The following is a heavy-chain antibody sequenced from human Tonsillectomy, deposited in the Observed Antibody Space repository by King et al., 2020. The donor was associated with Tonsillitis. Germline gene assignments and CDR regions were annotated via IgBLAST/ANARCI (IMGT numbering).Heavy chain of an antibody. D-gene: IGHD5-24*01. J-gene: IGHJ2*01. Sequence: VQLVESGGGLVQPGGSLRLSCAASGFTFSSYWMSWVRQAPGKGLEWVANIKRDGSERYYVDSVKGRFTISRDNAKNSLYLRMNGLRAEDTAIYYCAMDWHQLVWYFDLWGRGTLVTVSS. CDR1: GFTFSSYW. V-gene: IGHV3-7*04. CDR2: IKRDGSER. CDR3: AMDWHQLVWYFDL.